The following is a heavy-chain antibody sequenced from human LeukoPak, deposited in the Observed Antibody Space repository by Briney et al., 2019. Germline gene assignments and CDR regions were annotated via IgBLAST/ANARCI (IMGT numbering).Heavy chain of an antibody. CDR2: INHSGRT. Sequence: SETLSLTCAVYGGSFSGYYWSWIRQPPGKGLEWIGEINHSGRTNYNPSLKSRVTISVDTSKNQFSLKLSSVTAADTAVYYCARERSLGVVTAITWLDPWGQGTLVSVSS. V-gene: IGHV4-34*01. CDR1: GGSFSGYY. J-gene: IGHJ5*02. CDR3: ARERSLGVVTAITWLDP. D-gene: IGHD2-21*02.